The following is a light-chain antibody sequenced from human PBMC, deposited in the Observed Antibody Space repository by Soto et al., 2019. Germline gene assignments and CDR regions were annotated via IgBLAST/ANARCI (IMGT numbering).Light chain of an antibody. CDR2: GNS. J-gene: IGLJ3*02. Sequence: QSVLTQPPSASGAPGQRVTLSCIGGSSNVGFNAVNWYQQLPGAAPKLLIHGNSQRPSGVPDRFSGSKSGTSASLAIIGLRAEDEAHYYCAAWDDSMRGVVFGGGTKGTVL. V-gene: IGLV1-47*02. CDR1: SSNVGFNA. CDR3: AAWDDSMRGVV.